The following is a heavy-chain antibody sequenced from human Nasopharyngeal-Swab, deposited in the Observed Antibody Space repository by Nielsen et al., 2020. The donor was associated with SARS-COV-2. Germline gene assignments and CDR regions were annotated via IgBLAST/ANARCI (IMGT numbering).Heavy chain of an antibody. D-gene: IGHD5-12*01. CDR2: IHVSGRT. J-gene: IGHJ4*02. Sequence: SETLSLTCTVSGGSISSGDYYWSWVRQPPGKGLEWIGEIHVSGRTNRNPSLKSRVTISVDKSRNQLSLTLSSVTAADTAVYYCARIGYNGYAVMDYWGQGTLVTVSS. CDR1: GGSISSGDYY. CDR3: ARIGYNGYAVMDY. V-gene: IGHV4-39*07.